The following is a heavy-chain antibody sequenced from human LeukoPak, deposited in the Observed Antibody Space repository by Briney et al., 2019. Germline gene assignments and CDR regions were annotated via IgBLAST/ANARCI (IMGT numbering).Heavy chain of an antibody. CDR1: GYSIGSGYY. D-gene: IGHD6-13*01. V-gene: IGHV4-38-2*01. Sequence: SETLSLTCAVSGYSIGSGYYWGWIRQPPGKGLEWIGSIYHSGSTYYNPSLKSRVTISVDTSKNQFSLKLSSVTAADTAVYYCARKYSSSWYASGWFDPWGQGTLVTVSS. CDR3: ARKYSSSWYASGWFDP. CDR2: IYHSGST. J-gene: IGHJ5*02.